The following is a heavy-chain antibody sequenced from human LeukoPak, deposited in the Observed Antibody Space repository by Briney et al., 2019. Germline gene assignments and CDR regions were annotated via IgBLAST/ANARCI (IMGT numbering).Heavy chain of an antibody. J-gene: IGHJ6*02. V-gene: IGHV1-24*01. D-gene: IGHD2-8*02. CDR2: FDPEDGET. Sequence: GSVKVSCKVSGYTLTELSMHWVRQAPGKGLEWMGGFDPEDGETIYAQKFQGRVTMTEDTSTDTAYMELSSLRSEDTAVYYCAIETLQTTGYGMDVWGQGTTVTVSS. CDR3: AIETLQTTGYGMDV. CDR1: GYTLTELS.